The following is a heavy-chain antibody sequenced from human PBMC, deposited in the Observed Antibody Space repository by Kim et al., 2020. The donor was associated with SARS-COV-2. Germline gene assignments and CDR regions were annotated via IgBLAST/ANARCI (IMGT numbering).Heavy chain of an antibody. Sequence: PSLKSRLTITKDTSKNQVVLTMTNMDPVDTATYYCAHSHGWFGELSSFDYWGQGTLVTVSS. D-gene: IGHD3-10*01. J-gene: IGHJ4*02. CDR3: AHSHGWFGELSSFDY. V-gene: IGHV2-5*01.